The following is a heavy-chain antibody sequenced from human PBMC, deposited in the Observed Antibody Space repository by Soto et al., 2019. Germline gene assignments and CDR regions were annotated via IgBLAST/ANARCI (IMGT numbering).Heavy chain of an antibody. CDR2: IYYSGST. D-gene: IGHD3-22*01. J-gene: IGHJ4*02. CDR1: GGSISSGDYC. CDR3: ARDHLYYDSSGYYGNFDY. Sequence: SETLSLTCTVSGGSISSGDYCWSWIRQPPGKGLEWIGYIYYSGSTYYNPSLKSRVTISVDTSKNQFSLKLSSVTAADTAVYYCARDHLYYDSSGYYGNFDYWGQGTLVTVSS. V-gene: IGHV4-30-4*01.